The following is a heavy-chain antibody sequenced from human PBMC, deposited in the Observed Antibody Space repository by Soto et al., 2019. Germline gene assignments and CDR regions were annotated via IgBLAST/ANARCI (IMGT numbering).Heavy chain of an antibody. V-gene: IGHV3-21*01. CDR2: ISSSSSYI. Sequence: PGGSLRLSCAASGFTFSSYSMNWVRQAPGKGLEWVSSISSSSSYIYYADSVKGRFTISRDNAKNSLYLQMNSLRAEDTAVYYCARLQGKARWPYGGMDVWGQGTTVTVYS. CDR1: GFTFSSYS. J-gene: IGHJ6*02. D-gene: IGHD3-10*01. CDR3: ARLQGKARWPYGGMDV.